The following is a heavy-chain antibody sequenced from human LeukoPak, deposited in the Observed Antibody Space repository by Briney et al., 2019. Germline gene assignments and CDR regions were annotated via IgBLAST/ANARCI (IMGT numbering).Heavy chain of an antibody. D-gene: IGHD4-11*01. V-gene: IGHV3-74*01. CDR2: IKGDGSTT. CDR3: ARSDYFDP. CDR1: GFTFSSYW. J-gene: IGHJ5*02. Sequence: GGSLRLSCAASGFTFSSYWMHWVRQAPGKGLVWVSRIKGDGSTTSYADSVKGRFTISRDSAKNTLYLQMNSLRAEDTAVYFCARSDYFDPWGQGTLVTVSS.